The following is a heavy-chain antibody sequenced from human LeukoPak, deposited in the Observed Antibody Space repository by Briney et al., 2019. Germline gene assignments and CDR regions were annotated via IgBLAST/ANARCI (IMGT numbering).Heavy chain of an antibody. V-gene: IGHV3-30*02. CDR2: IRYDGSNK. Sequence: AGGSLRLSCAASGLTFSSYGMHWVRQAPGKGLERVALIRYDGSNKYYADSVKGRFTISRDNSKNTLYLQMNSLRAEDTAVYYCAKNRGGGTIFGVARDAFDIWGQGTMVTVSS. CDR1: GLTFSSYG. J-gene: IGHJ3*02. D-gene: IGHD3-3*01. CDR3: AKNRGGGTIFGVARDAFDI.